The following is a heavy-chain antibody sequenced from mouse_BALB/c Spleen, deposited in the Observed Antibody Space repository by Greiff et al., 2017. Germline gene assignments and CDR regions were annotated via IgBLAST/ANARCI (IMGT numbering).Heavy chain of an antibody. CDR3: ARRDRYDGYYAMDY. V-gene: IGHV1S29*02. D-gene: IGHD2-14*01. CDR2: IYPYNGGT. Sequence: VQLQQSGPELVKPGASVKISCKASGYTFTDYNMHWVKQSHGKSLEWIGYIYPYNGGTGYNQKFKSKATLTVDNSSSTAYMELRSLTSEDSAVYYCARRDRYDGYYAMDYWGQGTSVTVSS. J-gene: IGHJ4*01. CDR1: GYTFTDYN.